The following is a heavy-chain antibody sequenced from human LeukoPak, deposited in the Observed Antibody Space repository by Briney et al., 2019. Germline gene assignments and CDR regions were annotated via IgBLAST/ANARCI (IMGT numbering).Heavy chain of an antibody. CDR1: GGTFSSYA. CDR3: AGGLKSTTGDFDY. CDR2: INPNSGGT. J-gene: IGHJ4*02. D-gene: IGHD4-11*01. Sequence: AAVKVSCKASGGTFSSYAISWVRQAPGQGLEWMGWINPNSGGTNYAQKFQGRVTMTRDTSISTAYMELSRLRSDDTAVYYCAGGLKSTTGDFDYWGQGTLVTVSS. V-gene: IGHV1-2*02.